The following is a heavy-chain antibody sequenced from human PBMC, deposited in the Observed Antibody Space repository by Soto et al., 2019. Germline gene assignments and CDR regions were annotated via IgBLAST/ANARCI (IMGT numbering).Heavy chain of an antibody. CDR3: ARDLYYYDSSGYTAFDI. Sequence: ASVKVSCKASGYTFTSYGISWVRQAPGQGLEWMGWISAYNGNTNYAQKLQGRVTMTTDTSTSTAYMELRSLRSDDTAVYYCARDLYYYDSSGYTAFDIWGQGTMVT. J-gene: IGHJ3*02. CDR1: GYTFTSYG. D-gene: IGHD3-22*01. CDR2: ISAYNGNT. V-gene: IGHV1-18*01.